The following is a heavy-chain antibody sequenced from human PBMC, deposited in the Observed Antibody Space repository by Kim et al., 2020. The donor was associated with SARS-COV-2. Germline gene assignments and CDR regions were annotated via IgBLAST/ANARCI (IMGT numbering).Heavy chain of an antibody. J-gene: IGHJ4*02. Sequence: GGSLRLSCTASGSTFSSYPVSWVRQTPGKGLEWVSTISENGRVVYYADSVKGRFTFSRDNSKNTLFLQMNSLRAEDTAIYYCARQNQFDNWGQGTLVTVSS. CDR1: GSTFSSYP. V-gene: IGHV3-23*01. CDR3: ARQNQFDN. D-gene: IGHD2-2*01. CDR2: ISENGRVV.